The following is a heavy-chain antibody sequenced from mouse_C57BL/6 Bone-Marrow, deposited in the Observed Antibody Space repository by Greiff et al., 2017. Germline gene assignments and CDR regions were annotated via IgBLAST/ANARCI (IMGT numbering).Heavy chain of an antibody. CDR3: TNYYGPFDY. D-gene: IGHD1-1*01. CDR1: GFTFSNYW. Sequence: DVKVEESGGGLVQPGGSMKLSCVASGFTFSNYWMNWVSQSPEKGLEWVAQIRLKSDNYATHYAESVKGRFTISRDDSKSSVYLQMNNLMAEDTGIYYCTNYYGPFDYWGQGTTLTVSS. CDR2: IRLKSDNYAT. J-gene: IGHJ2*01. V-gene: IGHV6-3*01.